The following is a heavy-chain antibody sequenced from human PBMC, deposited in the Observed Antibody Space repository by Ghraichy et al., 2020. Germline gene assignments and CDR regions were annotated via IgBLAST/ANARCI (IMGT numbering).Heavy chain of an antibody. CDR3: ARVMYYYGSGSYYYYMDV. CDR2: ISSSGGII. J-gene: IGHJ6*03. CDR1: RFTFSSYE. D-gene: IGHD3-10*01. V-gene: IGHV3-48*03. Sequence: GGSLRLSCAASRFTFSSYEMNWVRQAPGKRLEWISYISSSGGIIYYADSVKGRFTVSRDNAKDSLYLQMNSLRVEDTAVYYCARVMYYYGSGSYYYYMDVWGKGTTVTVSS.